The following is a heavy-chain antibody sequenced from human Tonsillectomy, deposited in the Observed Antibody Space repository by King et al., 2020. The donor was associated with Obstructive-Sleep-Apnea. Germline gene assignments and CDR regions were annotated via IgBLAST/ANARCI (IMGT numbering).Heavy chain of an antibody. CDR2: ISPTGTYI. CDR3: AARDSSGWQN. J-gene: IGHJ4*02. Sequence: VQLVESGGGLVKPGGSLRLACAASGFTFSDYTMNWVRQAPGKGLEWVSSISPTGTYIHYLDSVKGRFTVSTENAKKSLYLQMNSLIAEDTATYYCAARDSSGWQNWGQGTLVSVSS. CDR1: GFTFSDYT. V-gene: IGHV3-21*01. D-gene: IGHD6-19*01.